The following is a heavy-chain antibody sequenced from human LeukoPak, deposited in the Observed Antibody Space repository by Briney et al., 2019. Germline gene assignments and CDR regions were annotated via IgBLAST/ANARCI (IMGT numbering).Heavy chain of an antibody. Sequence: GASVKVSCKASGCTFTSYDINWVRQATGQGLEWMGWMNPNSGNTGYAQKFQGRVTITRNTSISTAYMELSSLTSEDTAVYYCARTCSSTSCSDFDYWGQGTLVTASS. CDR2: MNPNSGNT. D-gene: IGHD2-2*01. V-gene: IGHV1-8*03. CDR1: GCTFTSYD. CDR3: ARTCSSTSCSDFDY. J-gene: IGHJ4*02.